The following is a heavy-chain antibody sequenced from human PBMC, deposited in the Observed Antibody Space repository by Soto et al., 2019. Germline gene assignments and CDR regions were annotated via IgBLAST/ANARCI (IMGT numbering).Heavy chain of an antibody. D-gene: IGHD6-19*01. Sequence: QVQLQQSGPGLEKPSQTLSLVCSISGDSVSSNSATWSWIRQSPSRGLEWLGRTYYRSKWYNDYAVSVKSRIAITPDTSKNQLSLHLSSVTPEDPALFFCARDGSGFHWYFDLWGRGTLVTVSS. V-gene: IGHV6-1*01. J-gene: IGHJ2*01. CDR3: ARDGSGFHWYFDL. CDR2: TYYRSKWYN. CDR1: GDSVSSNSAT.